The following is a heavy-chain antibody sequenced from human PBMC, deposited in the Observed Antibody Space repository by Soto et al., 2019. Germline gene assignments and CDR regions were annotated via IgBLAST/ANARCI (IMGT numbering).Heavy chain of an antibody. D-gene: IGHD3-3*01. CDR2: ISSSGSTK. CDR3: TPDFWSGLYSPDGMDV. V-gene: IGHV3-11*01. J-gene: IGHJ6*02. Sequence: GGSLRLSCAASGFTFSDYYMSWIRQAPGKGLEWVSYISSSGSTKYYADSVKGRFTISRDDSKSVAYLQMNNLRADDTAVYYCTPDFWSGLYSPDGMDVWGQGTTVTV. CDR1: GFTFSDYY.